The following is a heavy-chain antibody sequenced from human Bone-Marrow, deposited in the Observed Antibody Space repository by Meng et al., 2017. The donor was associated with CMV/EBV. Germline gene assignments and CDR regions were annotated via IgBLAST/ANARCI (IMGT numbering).Heavy chain of an antibody. D-gene: IGHD3-22*01. J-gene: IGHJ5*02. V-gene: IGHV1-18*01. CDR1: GYTFTSYG. CDR2: ISSYKGNT. Sequence: ASVKVSCKASGYTFTSYGISWVRQAPGQGLEWMGWISSYKGNTNYAQKLQGRVTMTTDTSTSTAYMELRSLRSDDTAVYYCARDSSAWAYDSSGYYFPWFDPWGQGTLVTVSS. CDR3: ARDSSAWAYDSSGYYFPWFDP.